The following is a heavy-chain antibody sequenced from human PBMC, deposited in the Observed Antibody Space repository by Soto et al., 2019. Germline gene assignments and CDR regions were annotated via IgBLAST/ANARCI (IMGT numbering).Heavy chain of an antibody. CDR3: AKDQGIAAAGPHWDFDY. J-gene: IGHJ4*02. CDR1: GFTFSSYA. D-gene: IGHD6-13*01. CDR2: ISGSGGST. V-gene: IGHV3-23*01. Sequence: GGSLRLSCAASGFTFSSYAMSWVRLAPGKGLEWVSAISGSGGSTYYADSVKGRFTISRDNSKNTLYLQMNSLRAEDTAVYYCAKDQGIAAAGPHWDFDYWGQGTLVTVSS.